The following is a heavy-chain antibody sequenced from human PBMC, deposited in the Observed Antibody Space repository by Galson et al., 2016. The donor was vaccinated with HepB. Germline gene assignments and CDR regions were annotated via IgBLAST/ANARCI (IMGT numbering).Heavy chain of an antibody. CDR3: ARGYAVSSGRNRPALFGLDV. V-gene: IGHV1-69*13. J-gene: IGHJ6*02. D-gene: IGHD6-19*01. CDR2: ISPMFGPA. Sequence: SVKVSCKDSGGSFRNFVITWVRQAPGQGLEWMGAISPMFGPANYAQKFRGRVTITADESTSTAYMQLNSLRSDDTAVYYCARGYAVSSGRNRPALFGLDVWGQGTTLIAS. CDR1: GGSFRNFV.